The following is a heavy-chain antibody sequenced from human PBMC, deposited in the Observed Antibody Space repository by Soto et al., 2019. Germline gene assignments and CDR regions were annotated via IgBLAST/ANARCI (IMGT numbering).Heavy chain of an antibody. V-gene: IGHV6-1*01. CDR2: TYYRSKWYN. CDR1: GDSVSSNSAA. J-gene: IGHJ3*02. CDR3: ARTQGLLPQSFWSGETRLDDFDI. Sequence: SQTLSLTCAISGDSVSSNSAAWNWIRQSPSRGLEWLGRTYYRSKWYNDYAVSVKSRITINPDTSKNQLSLQLNSVTPEDTAVYYCARTQGLLPQSFWSGETRLDDFDIWGQGTMVTVSS. D-gene: IGHD3-3*01.